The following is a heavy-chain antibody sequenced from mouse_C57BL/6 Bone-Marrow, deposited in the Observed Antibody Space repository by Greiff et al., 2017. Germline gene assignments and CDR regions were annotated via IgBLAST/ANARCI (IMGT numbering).Heavy chain of an antibody. V-gene: IGHV1-55*01. Sequence: VQLQQPGAELVKPGASVKMSCKASGYTFTSYWITWVKQRPGQGLEWIGDIYPGSGSTNYNEKFKSKATLTVDTSSSTAYMGLSSLSSEDSAVYYCARPYYSNYWYFDVWGTGTTVTVSS. CDR1: GYTFTSYW. D-gene: IGHD2-5*01. J-gene: IGHJ1*03. CDR3: ARPYYSNYWYFDV. CDR2: IYPGSGST.